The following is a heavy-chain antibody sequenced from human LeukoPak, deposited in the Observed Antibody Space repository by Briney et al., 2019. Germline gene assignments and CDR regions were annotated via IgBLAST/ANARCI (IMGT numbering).Heavy chain of an antibody. CDR3: ARSFRENTVTTRFWFDP. J-gene: IGHJ5*02. Sequence: SETLSLTCTVSGGSISNYYWSWIRQPPGKGLEWIGYIYYSGSTNYNPSLKSRVTISVDTSKNQFSLKLSSVTAADTAVYYCARSFRENTVTTRFWFDPWGQGTLVTVSS. CDR2: IYYSGST. CDR1: GGSISNYY. V-gene: IGHV4-59*01. D-gene: IGHD4-11*01.